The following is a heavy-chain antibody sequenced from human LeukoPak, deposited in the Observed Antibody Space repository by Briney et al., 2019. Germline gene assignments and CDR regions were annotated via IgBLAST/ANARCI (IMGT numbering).Heavy chain of an antibody. CDR2: ISTSGTTT. D-gene: IGHD5-24*01. Sequence: GGSLRLSCAASGFTFSSFEMNWVRQAPGKGLEWLSHISTSGTTTYYANSVKGRFTISRDNAENSVYLQMNSLRAEDTAVYYCVRDGVRDGLYFDYWGQGTLVTVSS. V-gene: IGHV3-48*03. CDR1: GFTFSSFE. CDR3: VRDGVRDGLYFDY. J-gene: IGHJ4*02.